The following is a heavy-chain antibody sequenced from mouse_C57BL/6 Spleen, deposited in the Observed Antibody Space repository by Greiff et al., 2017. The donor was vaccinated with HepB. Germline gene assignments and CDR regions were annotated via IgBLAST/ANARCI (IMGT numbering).Heavy chain of an antibody. V-gene: IGHV5-17*01. Sequence: EVQLKESGGGLVKPGGSLKLSCAASGFTFSDYGMHWVRQAPEKGLEWVAYISSGSSTIYYADTVKGRFTISRDNAKNTLFLQMTSLRSEDTAMYYCAREYDYVWDYWGQGTTLTVSS. CDR2: ISSGSSTI. J-gene: IGHJ2*01. CDR1: GFTFSDYG. CDR3: AREYDYVWDY. D-gene: IGHD2-4*01.